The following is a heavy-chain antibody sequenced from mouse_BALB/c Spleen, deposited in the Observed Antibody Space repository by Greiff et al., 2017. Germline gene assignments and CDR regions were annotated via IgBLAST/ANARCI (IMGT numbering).Heavy chain of an antibody. V-gene: IGHV2-5-1*01. CDR2: IWRGGST. J-gene: IGHJ4*01. Sequence: QVHVKQSGPSLVQPSQSLSITCTVSGFSLTSYGVHWVRQSPGKGLEWLGVIWRGGSTDYNAAFMSRLSITKDNSKSQVFFKMNSLQADDTAIYYCAKEGLRHYYAMDYWGQGTSVTVSS. D-gene: IGHD2-4*01. CDR1: GFSLTSYG. CDR3: AKEGLRHYYAMDY.